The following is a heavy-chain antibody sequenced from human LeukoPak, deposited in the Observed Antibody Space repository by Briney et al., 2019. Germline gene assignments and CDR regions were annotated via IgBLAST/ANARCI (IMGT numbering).Heavy chain of an antibody. CDR2: ISGSSSTI. Sequence: PGGSLRLSCAASGFTFSSYSMNWVRQAPGKGLEWVSYISGSSSTIYYADSVKGRFTIPRDNAKNSLYLQMNSLRAEDTAVYYCARDYGGSYYGYYYYYGMDVWGQGTTVTVSS. CDR3: ARDYGGSYYGYYYYYGMDV. CDR1: GFTFSSYS. V-gene: IGHV3-48*01. D-gene: IGHD1-26*01. J-gene: IGHJ6*02.